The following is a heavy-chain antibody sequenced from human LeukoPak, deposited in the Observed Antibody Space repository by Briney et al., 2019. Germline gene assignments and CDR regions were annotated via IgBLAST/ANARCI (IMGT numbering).Heavy chain of an antibody. CDR3: ARRYYETNVYDRHFDH. Sequence: LGGSLRLSCAASGFTFSPDGMPWVRKAPGKGPGWVSLISDDGSITTYADSVKGRFTISGDNAKSTMFLQMNSLRAEDTAVYFCARRYYETNVYDRHFDHWSQGILVTVSS. CDR1: GFTFSPDG. D-gene: IGHD3-22*01. V-gene: IGHV3-74*03. J-gene: IGHJ4*02. CDR2: ISDDGSIT.